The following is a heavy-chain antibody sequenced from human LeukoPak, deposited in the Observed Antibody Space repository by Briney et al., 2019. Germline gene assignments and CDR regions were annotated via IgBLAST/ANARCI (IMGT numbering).Heavy chain of an antibody. Sequence: GGSLRLSCAASGFTFSSYSMIWVRQAPGKGLEWVSSISSSSSYIYYADSVKGRCTISRDNAKNSLYLQMNSLRAEDTAVYYCARDIAAAGLDYWGQGTLVTVSS. V-gene: IGHV3-21*01. CDR1: GFTFSSYS. CDR2: ISSSSSYI. J-gene: IGHJ4*02. CDR3: ARDIAAAGLDY. D-gene: IGHD6-13*01.